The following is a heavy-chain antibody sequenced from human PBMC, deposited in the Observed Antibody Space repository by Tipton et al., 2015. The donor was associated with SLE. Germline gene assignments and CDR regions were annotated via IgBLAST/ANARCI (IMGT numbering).Heavy chain of an antibody. CDR3: ARGWGEQDWYFDL. CDR2: IYYSGST. Sequence: TLSLTCTVSGGSISSGGYYWSWIRQHPGKGLEWIGYIYYSGSTYYNPSLKSRVTISVDTSKNQFSLKLSSVTAADTAVYYCARGWGEQDWYFDLWGRGTLITVSS. D-gene: IGHD7-27*01. V-gene: IGHV4-31*03. J-gene: IGHJ2*01. CDR1: GGSISSGGYY.